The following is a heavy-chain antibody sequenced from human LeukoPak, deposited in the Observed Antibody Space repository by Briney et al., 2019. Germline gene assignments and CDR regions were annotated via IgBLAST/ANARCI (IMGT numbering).Heavy chain of an antibody. Sequence: GGSLRLSCAASGFTFSTYWMHWVRQVPGKGLVWVSRVSSDGITTSSADSVKGRFTISRDNAKSTLYLQMDSLRAEDTAVYYCARGFSGVVARDWGQGTLVTVSS. CDR2: VSSDGITT. J-gene: IGHJ4*02. V-gene: IGHV3-74*01. CDR1: GFTFSTYW. CDR3: ARGFSGVVARD. D-gene: IGHD2-15*01.